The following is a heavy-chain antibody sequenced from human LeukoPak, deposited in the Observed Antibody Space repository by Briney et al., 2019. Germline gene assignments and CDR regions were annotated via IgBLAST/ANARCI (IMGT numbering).Heavy chain of an antibody. V-gene: IGHV3-74*01. CDR1: GFTLSTYW. J-gene: IGHJ4*02. CDR2: INSDGSST. D-gene: IGHD2-15*01. CDR3: VKGRFCSNGGCYGDY. Sequence: GGSLRLSCAASGFTLSTYWMHWVRQGPGKGLVWVSRINSDGSSTSYADSVKGRFTISRDNAKNTVYLQMNSLRAEDTAVYYCVKGRFCSNGGCYGDYWGQGTLVTVSS.